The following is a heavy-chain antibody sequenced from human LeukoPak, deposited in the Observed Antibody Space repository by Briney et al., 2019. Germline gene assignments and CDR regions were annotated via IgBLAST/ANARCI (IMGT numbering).Heavy chain of an antibody. Sequence: GASAKVSCKASGYTFTSYGISWVRQAPGQGLEWMGWISAYNGNTNYAQKLQGRVTMTTDTSTSTAYMELRSLRSDDTAVYYCAGHSRDYDYVWGSYWAFDIWGQGTMVTVSS. CDR2: ISAYNGNT. J-gene: IGHJ3*02. V-gene: IGHV1-18*01. CDR1: GYTFTSYG. D-gene: IGHD3-16*01. CDR3: AGHSRDYDYVWGSYWAFDI.